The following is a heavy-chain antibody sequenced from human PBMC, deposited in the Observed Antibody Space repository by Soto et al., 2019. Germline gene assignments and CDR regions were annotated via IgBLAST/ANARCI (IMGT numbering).Heavy chain of an antibody. CDR3: AGWFGELWYFDY. CDR1: GGSISSGDYY. D-gene: IGHD3-10*01. CDR2: IYYSGST. V-gene: IGHV4-30-4*01. J-gene: IGHJ4*02. Sequence: SETLSLTCTVSGGSISSGDYYWGWIRQPPGKGLEWIGYIYYSGSTYYNPSLKSRVTISVDTSKNQFSLKLSSVTAADTAVYYCAGWFGELWYFDYWGQGTLVTVSS.